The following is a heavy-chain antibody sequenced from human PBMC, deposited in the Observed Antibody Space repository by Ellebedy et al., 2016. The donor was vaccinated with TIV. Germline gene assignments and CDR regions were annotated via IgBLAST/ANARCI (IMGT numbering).Heavy chain of an antibody. D-gene: IGHD4-11*01. CDR3: ARDLSSGTTVTTWGY. CDR1: GYTFTSYY. CDR2: INPSGGST. J-gene: IGHJ4*02. Sequence: AASVKVSCKASGYTFTSYYMHWVRQAPGQGLEWMGIINPSGGSTSYAQKFQGRVTMTRDTSTSTVYMELSSLRSEDTAVYYCARDLSSGTTVTTWGYWGQGTLVTVSS. V-gene: IGHV1-46*01.